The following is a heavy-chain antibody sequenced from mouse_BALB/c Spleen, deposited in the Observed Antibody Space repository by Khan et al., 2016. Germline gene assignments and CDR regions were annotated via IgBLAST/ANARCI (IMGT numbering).Heavy chain of an antibody. V-gene: IGHV3-8*02. CDR2: ISHSGSS. D-gene: IGHD1-1*01. CDR1: GDSITSGY. Sequence: EVQLQESGPSLVKLSQTLSLTCSVTGDSITSGYWNWIRKFPGNKLEYMGYISHSGSSYYNQSIKSRIAITRDTSKNQYYLKLNTVTTEDTATYYCAIYYCSTSVRGMDYWGQGTSVTVSS. CDR3: AIYYCSTSVRGMDY. J-gene: IGHJ4*01.